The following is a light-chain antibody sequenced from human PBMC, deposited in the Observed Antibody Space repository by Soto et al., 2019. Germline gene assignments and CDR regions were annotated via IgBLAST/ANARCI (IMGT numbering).Light chain of an antibody. V-gene: IGKV3-15*01. J-gene: IGKJ1*01. CDR3: QQYDKWWT. CDR2: GAS. CDR1: QSINTN. Sequence: ETVMTQSPATLSLSPGERATFSCRASQSINTNLAWFQLKPGQAPRLLIYGASIRAAGIPARFSGSGSGTEFSLTISSLESEDFGVFYCQQYDKWWTFGQGTKVDIK.